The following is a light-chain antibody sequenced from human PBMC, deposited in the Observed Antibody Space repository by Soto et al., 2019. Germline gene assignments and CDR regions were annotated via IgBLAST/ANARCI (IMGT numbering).Light chain of an antibody. Sequence: QSALTQPPSASGSPGQSVPISCTGTSSDVGGYNYVSWYQQHPGKAPKLMISEVSKRPSGVHDRFSGSKSGNTASLTVSGLQAEDEADYYCSSFAGNNNLVFGGGTKLTV. CDR1: SSDVGGYNY. J-gene: IGLJ2*01. CDR2: EVS. V-gene: IGLV2-8*01. CDR3: SSFAGNNNLV.